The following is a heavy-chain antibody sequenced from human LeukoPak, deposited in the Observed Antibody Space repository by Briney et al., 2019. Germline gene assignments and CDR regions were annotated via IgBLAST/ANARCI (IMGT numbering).Heavy chain of an antibody. CDR3: ARINPMTTVTTEGIQHSHDNWFDP. J-gene: IGHJ5*02. CDR1: GSSMSSYY. Sequence: SETLSLTCTVSGSSMSSYYWNWIRQPPGKGLEWIGYIFYSGSSNYNPNYNPSLKSRITMSVDTSKNQFSLKLSSVTAADTAVYYCARINPMTTVTTEGIQHSHDNWFDPWGQGTLVTVSS. CDR2: IFYSGSSNYNP. D-gene: IGHD4-11*01. V-gene: IGHV4-59*12.